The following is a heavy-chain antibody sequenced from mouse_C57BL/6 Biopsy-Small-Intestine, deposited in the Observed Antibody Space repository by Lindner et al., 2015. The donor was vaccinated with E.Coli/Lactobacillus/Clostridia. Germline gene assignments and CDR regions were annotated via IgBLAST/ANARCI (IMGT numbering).Heavy chain of an antibody. CDR3: ARRQLNWFDY. CDR1: GYSFTDYN. V-gene: IGHV1-39*01. D-gene: IGHD3-2*02. J-gene: IGHJ3*01. Sequence: VQLQESGPELVKPGASVKISCKASGYSFTDYNMNWVKQTNGKSLEWIGVITPNYGTTIYNQKFKGRATLTVDQSSSTAYMELRSLTSEDTAVYYCARRQLNWFDYWGQGTLVTVSA. CDR2: ITPNYGTT.